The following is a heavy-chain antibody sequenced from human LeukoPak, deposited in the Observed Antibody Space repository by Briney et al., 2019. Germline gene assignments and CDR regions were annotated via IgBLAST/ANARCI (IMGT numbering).Heavy chain of an antibody. CDR2: ISASGGNT. CDR1: GFTFSSYA. Sequence: GRSLRLSCAASGFTFSSYAMSWVRQAPGKGLEWVSAISASGGNTYDADSEKGRFTIYRDNSKNTLGLQMNRLRAEDTAVYYCAKGHCSSASCYAFDSWGQGTLVTVSS. D-gene: IGHD2-2*01. V-gene: IGHV3-23*01. CDR3: AKGHCSSASCYAFDS. J-gene: IGHJ4*02.